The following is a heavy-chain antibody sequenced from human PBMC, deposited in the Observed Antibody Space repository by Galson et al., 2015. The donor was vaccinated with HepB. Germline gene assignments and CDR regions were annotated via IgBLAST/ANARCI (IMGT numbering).Heavy chain of an antibody. CDR2: IYYSGST. J-gene: IGHJ4*02. D-gene: IGHD2-2*01. Sequence: TLSLTCTVSGGSINSGDYYWSWIRQPPGKGLEWIGYIYYSGSTYYNPSLKSRVTISVDTSKNQFSLKLSSVTAADTAVYYCARSYLGYCSTARCYKGLTLDYWGQGTLVTVSS. V-gene: IGHV4-30-4*01. CDR1: GGSINSGDYY. CDR3: ARSYLGYCSTARCYKGLTLDY.